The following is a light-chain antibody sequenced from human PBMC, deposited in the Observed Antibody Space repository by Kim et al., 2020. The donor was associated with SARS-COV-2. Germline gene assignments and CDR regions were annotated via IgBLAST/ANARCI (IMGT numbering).Light chain of an antibody. CDR1: QNIDNY. CDR2: GVS. Sequence: SASVGDRVTITCRASQNIDNYLNWYQHEPGKAPKLLIYGVSTLHSGVPSRFSGSGSGTTFTLSISSLQPEDFTTYFCQQHFSTPYTFGQGTKLEI. CDR3: QQHFSTPYT. V-gene: IGKV1-39*01. J-gene: IGKJ2*01.